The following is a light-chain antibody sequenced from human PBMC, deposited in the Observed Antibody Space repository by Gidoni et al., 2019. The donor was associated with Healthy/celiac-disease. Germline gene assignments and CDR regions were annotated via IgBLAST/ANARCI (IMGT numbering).Light chain of an antibody. V-gene: IGKV3-20*01. CDR2: GAS. CDR1: QSVSSSY. J-gene: IGKJ4*01. CDR3: QQYGSSLLT. Sequence: EIVLTQSPGTLSLSPGERATLSGRASQSVSSSYLAWYQQNPGQAPRLLIYGASSRATGIPDRFSGSGSGTDFTLTISRLEPEDFAVYYCQQYGSSLLTFGGGTKVEIK.